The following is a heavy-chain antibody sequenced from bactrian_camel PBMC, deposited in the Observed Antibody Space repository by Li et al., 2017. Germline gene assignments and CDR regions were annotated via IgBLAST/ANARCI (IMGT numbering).Heavy chain of an antibody. V-gene: IGHV3S40*01. CDR2: INSGGNNT. D-gene: IGHD1*01. CDR3: AAGCKVAGTWSFESDFRY. Sequence: VQLVESGGGLVQPGESLRLSCAVSLFPVNKYHINWVRQAPGKGLEWVSLINSGGNNTRYADFAKGRFTISKDDAKNTLYLQMNSLKPDDSAMYYCAAGCKVAGTWSFESDFRYWGLGTQVTVSS. CDR1: LFPVNKYH. J-gene: IGHJ6*01.